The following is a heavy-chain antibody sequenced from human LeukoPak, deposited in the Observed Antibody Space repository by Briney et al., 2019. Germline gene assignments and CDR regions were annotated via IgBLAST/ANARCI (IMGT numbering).Heavy chain of an antibody. CDR2: ISAYNGNT. V-gene: IGHV1-18*04. J-gene: IGHJ4*02. CDR1: GYTFTSYG. CDR3: ARDSHDYVWGSLGY. Sequence: GASVKVSCKASGYTFTSYGMSWVRQAPGQGLEWMGWISAYNGNTNYAQKLQGRVTMTTDTSTSTAYMELRSLRSDDTAVYYCARDSHDYVWGSLGYWGQGTLVTVSS. D-gene: IGHD3-16*01.